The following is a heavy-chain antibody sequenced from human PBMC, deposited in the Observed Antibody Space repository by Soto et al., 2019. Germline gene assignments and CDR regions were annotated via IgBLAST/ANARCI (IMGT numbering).Heavy chain of an antibody. D-gene: IGHD6-19*01. Sequence: QVQLVESGGGVVQPGRSLRLSCAASGFTFSSYAMHWVRQAPGKGLEWVAVISYDGSNKYYADSVKGRFTISRDNSKNTLYLQMNSPRAEATAVYYCARDKSPSSSGWHNRHFDYWGQGTQVTVSS. CDR2: ISYDGSNK. J-gene: IGHJ4*02. CDR3: ARDKSPSSSGWHNRHFDY. CDR1: GFTFSSYA. V-gene: IGHV3-30-3*01.